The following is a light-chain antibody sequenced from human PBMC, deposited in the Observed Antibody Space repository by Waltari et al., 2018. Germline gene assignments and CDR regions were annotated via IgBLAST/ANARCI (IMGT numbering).Light chain of an antibody. Sequence: QSVLTQPPSASGTPGQGVTISCSGGASNIGNNVVNWYQQVPGKAPKLLIYRGDRLPAGVPDRFSGSKSGTSASLAISGLQSEDEADYYCAAWDDSLNGRWVFGGGTKVTVL. CDR2: RGD. J-gene: IGLJ3*02. CDR1: ASNIGNNV. CDR3: AAWDDSLNGRWV. V-gene: IGLV1-44*01.